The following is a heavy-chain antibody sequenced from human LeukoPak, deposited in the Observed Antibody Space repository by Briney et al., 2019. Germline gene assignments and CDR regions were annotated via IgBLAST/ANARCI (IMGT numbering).Heavy chain of an antibody. Sequence: GGSLRLSCAASGFIFSTYTMNWVRQVPGKGLEWVSSISSNYDYVYYADSVKGRFTISRDDAQNSLYLQMSSLRAEDTAVYSCARDSTIAVAGTLYNLFDPWGQGTLVTVSS. V-gene: IGHV3-21*01. CDR2: ISSNYDYV. J-gene: IGHJ5*02. CDR1: GFIFSTYT. D-gene: IGHD6-19*01. CDR3: ARDSTIAVAGTLYNLFDP.